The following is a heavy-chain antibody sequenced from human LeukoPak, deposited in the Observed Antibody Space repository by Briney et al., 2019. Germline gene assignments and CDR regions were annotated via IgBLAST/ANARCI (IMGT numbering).Heavy chain of an antibody. CDR2: ISGSGAST. CDR3: ARDVYDSRRSPLDY. J-gene: IGHJ4*02. Sequence: PGGSLRLSCAASGFTFSSYWMHWVRQAPGGGLVCVSSISGSGASTYYAASVKGRFTISKDSSKHTLYLRMSSLRAEDTAVYYCARDVYDSRRSPLDYWGQGTLVTVSS. CDR1: GFTFSSYW. V-gene: IGHV3-23*01. D-gene: IGHD3-22*01.